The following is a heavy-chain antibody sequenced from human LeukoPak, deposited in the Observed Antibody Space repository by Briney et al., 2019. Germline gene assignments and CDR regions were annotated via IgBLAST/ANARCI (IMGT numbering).Heavy chain of an antibody. CDR3: ARDERGKPEGSGSYKGRAFDI. V-gene: IGHV4-39*07. CDR2: IYYSGKM. D-gene: IGHD1-26*01. CDR1: GESISSTSYY. Sequence: SETLSLTCIVSGESISSTSYYWGWIRQPPGKGLEWIATIYYSGKMHYNPSLKSRVTISIDTSKNQFSLKLRSVTVADTAVYYCARDERGKPEGSGSYKGRAFDIWGQGTMVTVSS. J-gene: IGHJ3*02.